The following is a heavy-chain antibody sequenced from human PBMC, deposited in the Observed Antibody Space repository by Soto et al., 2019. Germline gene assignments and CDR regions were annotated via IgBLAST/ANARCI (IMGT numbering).Heavy chain of an antibody. J-gene: IGHJ4*02. CDR1: GFTFDDYG. D-gene: IGHD3-10*01. CDR3: ARGIITMVRGASDY. CDR2: INWNGGST. V-gene: IGHV3-20*04. Sequence: PGGSLRLSCAASGFTFDDYGMSWVRQAPGKGLEWVSGINWNGGSTGYADSVKGRFTISRDNAKNSLYLQMNSLRAEDTALYYCARGIITMVRGASDYWGQGTLVTVSS.